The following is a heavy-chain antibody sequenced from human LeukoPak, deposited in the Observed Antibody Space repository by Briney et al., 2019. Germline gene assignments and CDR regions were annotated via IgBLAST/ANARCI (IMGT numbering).Heavy chain of an antibody. D-gene: IGHD2-15*01. Sequence: PGGSLRLSCVASGFTFDEYTMIWVRQAPGKGLEWVSVIYSGGSTYYADSVKGRFTISRDNSKNTLYLQMNSLRAEDTAVYYCAATGYCSGGSCYGDAFDIWGQGTMVTVSS. CDR2: IYSGGST. CDR1: GFTFDEYT. J-gene: IGHJ3*02. V-gene: IGHV3-53*01. CDR3: AATGYCSGGSCYGDAFDI.